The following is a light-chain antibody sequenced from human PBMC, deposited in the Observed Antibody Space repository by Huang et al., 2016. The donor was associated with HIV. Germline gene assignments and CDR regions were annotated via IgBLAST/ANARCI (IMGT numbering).Light chain of an antibody. CDR1: QSVSSN. Sequence: EIVMTQSPATLSVSPGERATLSCRASQSVSSNLAWYQQKPGQAPRPLIYGASTRATGIPAGFSGSGSGTEFTLTISSLQSEDFAVYYCQQYNNWPPWTFGQGTKVEVK. CDR3: QQYNNWPPWT. V-gene: IGKV3-15*01. J-gene: IGKJ1*01. CDR2: GAS.